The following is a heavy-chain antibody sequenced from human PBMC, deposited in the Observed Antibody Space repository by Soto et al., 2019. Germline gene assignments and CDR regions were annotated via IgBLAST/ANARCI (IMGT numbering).Heavy chain of an antibody. CDR1: GGSFRGYY. D-gene: IGHD2-15*01. J-gene: IGHJ6*03. CDR2: INHSGST. CDR3: AVGYCSGGSCYSRYYYYYMDV. Sequence: SETLSLTCAVYGGSFRGYYWSWIRQPPGKGLEWIGEINHSGSTNYNPSLKSRVTISVDTSKNQFSLKLSSVTAADTAVYYCAVGYCSGGSCYSRYYYYYMDVWGKGTTVTVSS. V-gene: IGHV4-34*01.